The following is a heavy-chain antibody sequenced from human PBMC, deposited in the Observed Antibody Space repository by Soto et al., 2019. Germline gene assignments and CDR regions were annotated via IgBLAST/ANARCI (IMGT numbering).Heavy chain of an antibody. CDR1: GFTFSSYG. CDR2: IWYDGSNK. D-gene: IGHD3-9*01. V-gene: IGHV3-33*01. J-gene: IGHJ5*02. Sequence: LRLSCAASGFTFSSYGMHWVRQAPGKGLEWVAVIWYDGSNKYYADSVKGRFTFSRDNSKNTLYLQMNSLRAEDTAVYYCAASNYDILTGYPWGFDPWGQGTLVTVSS. CDR3: AASNYDILTGYPWGFDP.